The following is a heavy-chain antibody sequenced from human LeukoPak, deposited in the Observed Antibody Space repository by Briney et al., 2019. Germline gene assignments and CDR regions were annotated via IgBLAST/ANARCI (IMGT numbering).Heavy chain of an antibody. Sequence: GGSLRLSCAASGFTFSSYSMNWVRQAPGKGLEWVSSISSSSSYIYYADSVKGRFTISRDNAKNSLYLQMNSLRAEDTAVYYCARAYDFWSGPPPYYYYYGMDVWGQGTTVTVSS. CDR3: ARAYDFWSGPPPYYYYYGMDV. CDR2: ISSSSSYI. J-gene: IGHJ6*02. CDR1: GFTFSSYS. D-gene: IGHD3-3*01. V-gene: IGHV3-21*01.